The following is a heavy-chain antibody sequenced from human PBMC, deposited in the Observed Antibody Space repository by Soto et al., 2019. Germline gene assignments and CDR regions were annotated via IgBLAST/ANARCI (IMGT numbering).Heavy chain of an antibody. CDR1: GFTFSSYS. Sequence: GGSLRLSCAASGFTFSSYSMNWVRQAPGKGLEWVSSISSSSSYIYYADSVKGRFTISRDNAKNSLYLQMNSLRAEDTAVYYCARVPPPYGSGSYYTPDYWGQGTLVTVSS. CDR3: ARVPPPYGSGSYYTPDY. D-gene: IGHD3-10*01. J-gene: IGHJ4*02. V-gene: IGHV3-21*01. CDR2: ISSSSSYI.